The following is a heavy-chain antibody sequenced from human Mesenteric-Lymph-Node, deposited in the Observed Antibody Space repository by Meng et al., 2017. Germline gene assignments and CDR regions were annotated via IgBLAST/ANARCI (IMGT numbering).Heavy chain of an antibody. V-gene: IGHV4-31*03. CDR1: CGSVSSGCYY. J-gene: IGHJ4*02. CDR2: IYYSGST. Sequence: VQLPESGPGLVKPSQTPSLTCTVSCGSVSSGCYYWTWIRQHPGEGLGWFGNIYYSGSTFYNPSLKRRVIMSIDTSKNQFSLNLRSVTAADTAVYYCARVSSGWDYFDYWGQGTLVTVSS. D-gene: IGHD6-19*01. CDR3: ARVSSGWDYFDY.